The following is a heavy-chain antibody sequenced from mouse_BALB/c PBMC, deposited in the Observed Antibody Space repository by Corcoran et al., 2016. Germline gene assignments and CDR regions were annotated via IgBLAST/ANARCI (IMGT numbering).Heavy chain of an antibody. V-gene: IGHV1S136*01. CDR3: ARLYPGIAMDY. CDR1: GYTFTSYV. CDR2: INPYNDGT. Sequence: EVQLQQSGPELVKPGAAVKMSCKASGYTFTSYVMHWVKQKPGQGLEWIGYINPYNDGTKYNEKFKGKATLTSDKSSSTAYMELSSLTSEDSAVYYCARLYPGIAMDYWSQGTSVTVSS. J-gene: IGHJ4*01.